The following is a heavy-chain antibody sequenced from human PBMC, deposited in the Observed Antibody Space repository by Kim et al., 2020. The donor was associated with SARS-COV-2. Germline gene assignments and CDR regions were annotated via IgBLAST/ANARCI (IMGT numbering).Heavy chain of an antibody. CDR1: GFTFSSYE. D-gene: IGHD3-10*01. CDR2: ISSSGSTI. J-gene: IGHJ6*02. Sequence: GGSLRLSCAASGFTFSSYEMNWVRQAPGKGLEWVSYISSSGSTIYYADSVKGRFTISRDNAKNSLYLQMNSLRAEDTAVYYCARDWLLWFGEDYYYYYGMDVWVQGTTVTVSS. V-gene: IGHV3-48*03. CDR3: ARDWLLWFGEDYYYYYGMDV.